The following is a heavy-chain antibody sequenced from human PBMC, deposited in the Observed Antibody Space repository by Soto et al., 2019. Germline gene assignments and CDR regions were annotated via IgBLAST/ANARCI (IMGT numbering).Heavy chain of an antibody. Sequence: PRASLRLSCAASGFTFSTYSIAWVRQTSGRVLEWVSTISGSGGATYYADSVKGRFTISRDNSKNTLYLQMNSLRAEDTAVYYCARDHHDAFDIWGQGTMVTVSS. CDR3: ARDHHDAFDI. J-gene: IGHJ3*02. CDR2: ISGSGGAT. V-gene: IGHV3-23*01. CDR1: GFTFSTYS.